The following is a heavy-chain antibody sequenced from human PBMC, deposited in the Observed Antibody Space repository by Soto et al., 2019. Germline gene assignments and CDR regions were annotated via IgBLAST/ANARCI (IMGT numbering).Heavy chain of an antibody. CDR2: ISYDGRNK. CDR3: AKDVLRYSGFDFSE. J-gene: IGHJ4*02. Sequence: QVQLVESGGGVVQPGRSLRLSCEASGFSLSTYGMHWVLQAPGKALGWVAVISYDGRNKYHADSVQGRFTISRDNSRNPLYRQTTSLGLDDTAVYYCAKDVLRYSGFDFSEWGQGTLVNVSS. V-gene: IGHV3-30*18. CDR1: GFSLSTYG. D-gene: IGHD5-12*01.